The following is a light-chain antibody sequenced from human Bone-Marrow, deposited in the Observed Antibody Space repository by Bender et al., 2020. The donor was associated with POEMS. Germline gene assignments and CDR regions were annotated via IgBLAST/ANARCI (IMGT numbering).Light chain of an antibody. CDR1: SDNLGSYNS. Sequence: QSALTQTRSVSGSPGQSVTISCTGSSDNLGSYNSVSWYQQYPGKAPKLMIYDVSNRPSGVSNRFSGSKSGNTASLTISGLQAEDEADYYCSSYTTTTALVFGTGTSLTVV. J-gene: IGLJ1*01. CDR2: DVS. CDR3: SSYTTTTALV. V-gene: IGLV2-14*03.